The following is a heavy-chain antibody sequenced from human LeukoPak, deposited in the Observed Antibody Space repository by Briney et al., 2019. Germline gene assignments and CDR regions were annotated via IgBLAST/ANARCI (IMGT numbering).Heavy chain of an antibody. Sequence: GGSLRLSCAASGFTFSSYAMSWVRQAPGKGLEWVSSISGSGGSTYYADPVKGRFTISRDNSKNTLYVQMNSLRAEDTAVYFCAKINLPFIAVAGGEYYFDYWGQGTLVTVSS. J-gene: IGHJ4*02. CDR1: GFTFSSYA. CDR3: AKINLPFIAVAGGEYYFDY. D-gene: IGHD6-19*01. CDR2: ISGSGGST. V-gene: IGHV3-23*01.